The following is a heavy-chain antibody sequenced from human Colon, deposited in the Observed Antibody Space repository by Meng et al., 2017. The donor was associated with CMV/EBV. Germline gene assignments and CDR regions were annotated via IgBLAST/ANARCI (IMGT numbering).Heavy chain of an antibody. V-gene: IGHV4-59*01. CDR3: ARDRPYSYYYFGLDV. Sequence: SETLSLTCTVSGESISGNYWTWIRQSPGTGLEWIGYIYDSRTTNYSPSLKSRVTMSLGTSKNQFSLKLSSVTAADSAVYYCARDRPYSYYYFGLDVWGPGTTVTVSS. J-gene: IGHJ6*02. CDR2: IYDSRTT. CDR1: GESISGNY.